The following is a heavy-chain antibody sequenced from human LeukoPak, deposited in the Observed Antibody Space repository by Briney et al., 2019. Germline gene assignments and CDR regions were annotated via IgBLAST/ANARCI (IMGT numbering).Heavy chain of an antibody. Sequence: PSETLSLXCAVSGYSISSGYYWGWIRQPPGKGLEWIGSIYHSGSTYYNPSLKSRVTISVDTSKNQFSLKLSSVTAADTAVYYCATTYCTNGVCYKPRGNWFDPWGQGTLVTVSS. J-gene: IGHJ5*02. CDR2: IYHSGST. CDR1: GYSISSGYY. V-gene: IGHV4-38-2*01. D-gene: IGHD2-8*01. CDR3: ATTYCTNGVCYKPRGNWFDP.